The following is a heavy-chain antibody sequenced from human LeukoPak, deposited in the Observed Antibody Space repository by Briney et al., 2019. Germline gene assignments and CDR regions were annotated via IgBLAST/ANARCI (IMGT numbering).Heavy chain of an antibody. V-gene: IGHV4-59*01. CDR1: GGSISSYH. Sequence: PSETLSLTCTVSGGSISSYHCSWIRQPPGKGLEWIGYMHDSGITNYNPSLESRVTISVDTSKNQFSLKLNSVTAADTAVYYCATGRDAYKTGYWGQGTLVTVCS. CDR2: MHDSGIT. D-gene: IGHD5-24*01. CDR3: ATGRDAYKTGY. J-gene: IGHJ4*02.